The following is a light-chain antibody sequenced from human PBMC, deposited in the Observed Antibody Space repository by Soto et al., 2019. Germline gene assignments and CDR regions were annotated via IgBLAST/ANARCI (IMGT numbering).Light chain of an antibody. J-gene: IGLJ1*01. CDR1: SSDVGGYSY. Sequence: QSVLTQPHSVSGSPGQSVTISCTGTSSDVGGYSYVSWYQQHPGKAPELIIYDVTERPSGVPDRFSVSKSGNTASLTISGLQAEDEADYYCCSYTGSYSYVFGIGTKVTVL. CDR2: DVT. CDR3: CSYTGSYSYV. V-gene: IGLV2-11*01.